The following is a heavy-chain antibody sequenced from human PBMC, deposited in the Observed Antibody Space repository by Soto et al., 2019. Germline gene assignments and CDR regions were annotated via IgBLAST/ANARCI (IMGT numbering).Heavy chain of an antibody. D-gene: IGHD3-3*01. CDR3: ARGVFDFWSGHPKGLDY. V-gene: IGHV3-73*02. CDR1: GFTFSGSA. CDR2: IRSTANSYAT. J-gene: IGHJ4*02. Sequence: EVQLVESGGGFVQPGGSLKLSCAASGFTFSGSAMHWVRQASGKGLEWVGRIRSTANSYATAYVVSVKGRFTISRDDSRNTAYLQMNSLKTEDTAVYYCARGVFDFWSGHPKGLDYWGQGTVVTVSS.